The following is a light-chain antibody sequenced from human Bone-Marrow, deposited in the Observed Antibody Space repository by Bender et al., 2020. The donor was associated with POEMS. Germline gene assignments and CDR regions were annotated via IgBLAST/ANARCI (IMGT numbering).Light chain of an antibody. Sequence: QSALTQPASVSGSPGQSISISCTGTSSDVGNYDFVSWYQQHPGKVPKLMIYEGIKRPSGVSDRFSGSKSGNTASLTISGLQTDDEADYFCCSYAGSSSWVFGGGTKVTVL. CDR1: SSDVGNYDF. J-gene: IGLJ3*02. CDR2: EGI. CDR3: CSYAGSSSWV. V-gene: IGLV2-23*01.